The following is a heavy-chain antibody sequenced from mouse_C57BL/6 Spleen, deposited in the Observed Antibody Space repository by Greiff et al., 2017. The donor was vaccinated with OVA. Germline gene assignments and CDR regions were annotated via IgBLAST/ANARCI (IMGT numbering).Heavy chain of an antibody. CDR1: GYSITSGYY. V-gene: IGHV3-6*01. J-gene: IGHJ1*03. CDR2: ISYDGSN. Sequence: ESGPGLVKPSQSLSLTCSVTGYSITSGYYWNWIRQFPGNKLEWMGYISYDGSNNYNPSLKNRISITRDTSKNQFFLKLNSVTTEDTATYYCAREEGNYGYFDVWGTGTTVTVSS. D-gene: IGHD2-1*01. CDR3: AREEGNYGYFDV.